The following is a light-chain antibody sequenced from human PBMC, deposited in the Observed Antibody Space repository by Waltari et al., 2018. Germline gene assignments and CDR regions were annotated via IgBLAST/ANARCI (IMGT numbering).Light chain of an antibody. CDR3: QQLNSYPLT. V-gene: IGKV1-9*01. J-gene: IGKJ4*01. CDR2: DAA. Sequence: DIQLTQSLSFLSASVENRVTITCRASQGIRTYLAWYQQKPGKAPEVLIFDAASLQGGVPARFSGRGSGTEFTLTISSLQPEDFATYYCQQLNSYPLTFGGGTKVEIK. CDR1: QGIRTY.